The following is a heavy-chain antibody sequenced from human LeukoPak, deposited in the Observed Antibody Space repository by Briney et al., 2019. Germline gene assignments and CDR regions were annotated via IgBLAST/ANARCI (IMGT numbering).Heavy chain of an antibody. J-gene: IGHJ4*02. CDR3: ARGASKRDGYNEE. D-gene: IGHD5-24*01. V-gene: IGHV4-34*01. CDR2: INHSGST. Sequence: SETLSLTCAVYGGSFSGYYWSWIRQPPGKGLEWIGEINHSGSTNYNPSLKSRVTISVDTSRNQFSLKLSSVTAADTAVYYCARGASKRDGYNEEWGQGTLVTVSS. CDR1: GGSFSGYY.